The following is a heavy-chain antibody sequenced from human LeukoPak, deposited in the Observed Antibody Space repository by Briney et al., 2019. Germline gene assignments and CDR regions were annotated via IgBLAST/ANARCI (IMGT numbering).Heavy chain of an antibody. CDR3: AKGGRQPVLVSYFDY. V-gene: IGHV3-30*18. CDR2: ISYDGSNK. J-gene: IGHJ4*02. D-gene: IGHD6-6*01. CDR1: GFPFSSYW. Sequence: GGSLRLSCVASGFPFSSYWMTWVRQAPGKGLEWVAVISYDGSNKYYADSVKGRFIISRDNSKNTLYLQMNSLRAEDTAVYYCAKGGRQPVLVSYFDYWGQGTLVTVSS.